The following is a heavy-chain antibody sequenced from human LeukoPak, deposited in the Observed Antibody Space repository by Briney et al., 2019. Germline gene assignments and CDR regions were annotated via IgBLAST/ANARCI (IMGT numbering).Heavy chain of an antibody. CDR3: AKPLTLWFGELSSGFYGMDV. Sequence: GGSLRLSCAASGFTFSSYAMSWVRQAPGKGLEWVSAISGSGGSTYYADSVKGRFTISRDNSKNTLYLQMNSLRAEDTAVYYCAKPLTLWFGELSSGFYGMDVWGQGTTVTVSS. CDR1: GFTFSSYA. J-gene: IGHJ6*02. D-gene: IGHD3-10*01. CDR2: ISGSGGST. V-gene: IGHV3-23*01.